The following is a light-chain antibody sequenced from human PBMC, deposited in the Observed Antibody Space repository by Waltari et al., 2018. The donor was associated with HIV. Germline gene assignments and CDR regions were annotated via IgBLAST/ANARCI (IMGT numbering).Light chain of an antibody. V-gene: IGLV1-47*01. J-gene: IGLJ1*01. CDR2: RDQ. CDR1: SSNIGGNF. CDR3: AAWDDSLSGLYV. Sequence: QSVLTQPPSASGTPGQRVTISCSGSSSNIGGNFVYWYQQLPGTAPKLLIYRDQQQPPGVPDRCSGSESGTSASLAINGLRSEDEADYYCAAWDDSLSGLYVFGTGTKVTVL.